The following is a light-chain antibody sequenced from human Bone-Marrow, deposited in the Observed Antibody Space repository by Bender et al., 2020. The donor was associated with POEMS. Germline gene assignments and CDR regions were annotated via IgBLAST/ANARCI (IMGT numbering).Light chain of an antibody. CDR1: SSDVGSYNL. Sequence: ALTQPASVSGSPGQSSTISCTGTSSDVGSYNLVSWYQQHPGKAPKLMIYAVTKRPSGVSTRFSGSKSGNTASLTISGLQAEDEADYYCCSYAGSNTYVFGTGTKVTVL. V-gene: IGLV2-23*02. CDR3: CSYAGSNTYV. J-gene: IGLJ1*01. CDR2: AVT.